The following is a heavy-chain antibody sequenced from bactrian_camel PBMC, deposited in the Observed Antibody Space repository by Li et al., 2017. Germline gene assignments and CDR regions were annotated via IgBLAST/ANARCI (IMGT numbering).Heavy chain of an antibody. V-gene: IGHV3S60*01. J-gene: IGHJ4*01. D-gene: IGHD7*01. CDR3: VADQDPFGRRAADDVCAALPAYRY. CDR1: GFSFDDSD. CDR2: IDLTGKT. Sequence: VQLVESGGGSVQPGGSLRLSCTVSGFSFDDSDMGWYRQAPGNECELVSTIDLTGKTYYSPSVKGRFTISQDSPKNTMYLQMDNLKPEDTAVYYCVADQDPFGRRAADDVCAALPAYRYSGQGTQVTVS.